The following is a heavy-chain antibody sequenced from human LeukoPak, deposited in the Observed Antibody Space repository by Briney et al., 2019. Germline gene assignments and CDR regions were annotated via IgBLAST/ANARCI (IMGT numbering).Heavy chain of an antibody. J-gene: IGHJ5*02. V-gene: IGHV4-34*01. CDR2: INHSGST. D-gene: IGHD3-22*01. CDR1: GGSFSGYY. Sequence: SETLSLTCAAYGGSFSGYYWSWIRQPPGKGLEWIGEINHSGSTNYNPSLKSRVTISVDTSKNQFSLKLSSVTATDTAVYYCAHHYYDSSGPIPWFDPWGQGTLVTVSS. CDR3: AHHYYDSSGPIPWFDP.